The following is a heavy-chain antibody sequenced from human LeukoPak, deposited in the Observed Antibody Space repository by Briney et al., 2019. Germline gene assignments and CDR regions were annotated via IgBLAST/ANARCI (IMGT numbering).Heavy chain of an antibody. V-gene: IGHV4-61*02. D-gene: IGHD4-23*01. CDR3: AGTMVVTPDYFNY. J-gene: IGHJ4*02. CDR1: GGSISSGSYY. CDR2: IYTSGST. Sequence: SQTLSLTCTVSGGSISSGSYYWSWIRQPAGKGLEWIGRIYTSGSTNYNPSLKSRVTISVDTSKNQFSLKLSSVTAADTAVYYCAGTMVVTPDYFNYWGQGTLVTVSS.